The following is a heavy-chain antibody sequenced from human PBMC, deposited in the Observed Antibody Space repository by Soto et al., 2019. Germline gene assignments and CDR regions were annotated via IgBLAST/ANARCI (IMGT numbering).Heavy chain of an antibody. CDR2: VYYAGST. Sequence: QVQLQESGPGLVKPSETLPLTCTVSGGSISSGSYYYIRIRQPPGKGLEWIGFVYYAGSTIYNPSLKSRVTISVDTSKNQFSLKLSSVTAADTAVYYCARGGTRDGMDVWGQGTTVTVSS. J-gene: IGHJ6*02. V-gene: IGHV4-61*01. D-gene: IGHD2-2*01. CDR3: ARGGTRDGMDV. CDR1: GGSISSGSYY.